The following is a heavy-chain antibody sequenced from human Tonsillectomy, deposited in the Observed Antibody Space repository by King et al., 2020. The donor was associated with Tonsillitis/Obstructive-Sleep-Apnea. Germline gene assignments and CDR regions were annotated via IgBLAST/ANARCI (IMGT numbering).Heavy chain of an antibody. J-gene: IGHJ4*02. V-gene: IGHV4-34*01. CDR1: GGSFRDYY. CDR2: INHSGST. D-gene: IGHD3-10*01. CDR3: ARGVGEVVAAARFHSNAFYFDF. Sequence: VQLQQWGAGLLKPSETLSLICAVSGGSFRDYYWSWIRQSPAKGLEWIGEINHSGSTNYNPSLKSRVSISVDTSKRQFSLNLSSVIAADTAVYFCARGVGEVVAAARFHSNAFYFDFWGQGTLVTVSS.